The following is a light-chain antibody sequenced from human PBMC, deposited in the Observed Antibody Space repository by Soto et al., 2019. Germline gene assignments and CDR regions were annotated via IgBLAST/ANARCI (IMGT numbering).Light chain of an antibody. CDR3: QQYNNWPWT. J-gene: IGKJ1*01. CDR1: ERVASN. Sequence: EVVLTQSPGTLSLSAGERATLFCRASERVASNYLAWYQQKPGQPPRLLIYGASTRATGIPARFSGSGSGTEFTLTISSLQSVDFAVYSCQQYNNWPWTFGQGTKVDI. V-gene: IGKV3-15*01. CDR2: GAS.